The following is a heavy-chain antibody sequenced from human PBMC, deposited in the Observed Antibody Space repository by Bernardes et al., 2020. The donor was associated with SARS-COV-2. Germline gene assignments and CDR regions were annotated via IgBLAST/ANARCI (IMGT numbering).Heavy chain of an antibody. CDR3: ARGGMGWELLTWFDP. CDR1: GFNFRDYG. V-gene: IGHV3-33*01. D-gene: IGHD1-26*01. CDR2: IWNDGTKK. J-gene: IGHJ5*02. Sequence: GGSLRLSCLGSGFNFRDYGMHWVRQAPGKGLEWVAVIWNDGTKKYYGDSVTGRFTISKDDSKNTLFLQTDSLRAEDTAIYYCARGGMGWELLTWFDPWGQGTLVTVSS.